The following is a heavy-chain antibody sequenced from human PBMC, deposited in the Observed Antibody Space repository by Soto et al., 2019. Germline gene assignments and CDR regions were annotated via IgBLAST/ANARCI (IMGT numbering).Heavy chain of an antibody. CDR2: IYHSGST. CDR1: GGSISSSNW. D-gene: IGHD3-16*01. Sequence: SETLSLTCAVSGGSISSSNWWSWVRQPPGKGLEWIGEIYHSGSTNYNPSLKSRVTISVDKSKNQFSLKLSSVTAADTAVYYCARGYYVWGSYPRNWFDPWGQGTLVTVSS. J-gene: IGHJ5*02. V-gene: IGHV4-4*02. CDR3: ARGYYVWGSYPRNWFDP.